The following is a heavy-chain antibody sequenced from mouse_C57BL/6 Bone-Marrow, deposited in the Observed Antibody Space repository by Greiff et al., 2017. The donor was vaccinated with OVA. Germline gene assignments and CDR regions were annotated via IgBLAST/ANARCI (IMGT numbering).Heavy chain of an antibody. Sequence: QVHVKQPGAELVKPGASVKMSCKASGYTFTSYWITWVKQRPGQGLEWIGDIYPGSGSTNYNEKFKSKATLTVDTSSSTAYMQLSSLTSEDSAVYYCAYDYDGPFDYWGQGTTLTVSS. CDR2: IYPGSGST. D-gene: IGHD2-4*01. V-gene: IGHV1-55*01. CDR3: AYDYDGPFDY. CDR1: GYTFTSYW. J-gene: IGHJ2*01.